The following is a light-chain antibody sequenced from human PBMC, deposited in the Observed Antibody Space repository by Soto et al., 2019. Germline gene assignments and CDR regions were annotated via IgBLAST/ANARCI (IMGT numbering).Light chain of an antibody. CDR3: QQYGSSPWT. CDR2: GAS. Sequence: EIVLTQSPGTLSLSPGERATLSCRASQSVSSSYLAWYQQKPGQAPRSLIYGASSRAIGIPDRFSGSGSGTDFTLTISRLEPDDFALYYCQQYGSSPWTFGQGTKVEIK. CDR1: QSVSSSY. V-gene: IGKV3-20*01. J-gene: IGKJ1*01.